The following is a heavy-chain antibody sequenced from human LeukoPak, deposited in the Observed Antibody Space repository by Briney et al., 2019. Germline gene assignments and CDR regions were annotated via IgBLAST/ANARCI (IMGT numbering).Heavy chain of an antibody. D-gene: IGHD3-10*01. V-gene: IGHV3-23*01. CDR2: ISGSGGST. CDR1: GFTFSSYA. CDR3: AKGHGLLWFGEEDY. J-gene: IGHJ4*02. Sequence: GGSLRLSCAASGFTFSSYAMSWVRQAPGKGLEWVSAISGSGGSTYYADSVKGRFTIPRDNSKNTLYLQMNSLRAEDTAVYYCAKGHGLLWFGEEDYWGQGTLVTVSS.